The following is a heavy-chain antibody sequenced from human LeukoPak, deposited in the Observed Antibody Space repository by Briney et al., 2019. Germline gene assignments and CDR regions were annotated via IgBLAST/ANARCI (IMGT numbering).Heavy chain of an antibody. D-gene: IGHD3-22*01. J-gene: IGHJ4*02. V-gene: IGHV3-23*01. CDR1: GFSFSNYA. Sequence: PGGSLRLSCVASGFSFSNYAMSWVRQAPGKGLEWVSGISGFGSIPYYADSVKGRFTISRDNSKDKLYLQMNSLRAEDTAVDYCADLGTTYYYDHSTYWCRGTRVIVSA. CDR3: ADLGTTYYYDHSTY. CDR2: ISGFGSIP.